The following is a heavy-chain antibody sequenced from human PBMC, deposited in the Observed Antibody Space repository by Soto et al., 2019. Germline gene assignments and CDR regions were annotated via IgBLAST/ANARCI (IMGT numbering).Heavy chain of an antibody. J-gene: IGHJ4*02. V-gene: IGHV1-69*01. CDR2: IIPIFGTA. Sequence: QVQLVQSGAEVKKPGSSVKVSCKASGGTFSSYAISWVRQAPGQGLEWMGGIIPIFGTANYAQKFQDRVTITADESTSTAYMELSRLRSEDADVYYCARDAVPGYGDYHLDFWGQGTLVTVSS. D-gene: IGHD4-17*01. CDR1: GGTFSSYA. CDR3: ARDAVPGYGDYHLDF.